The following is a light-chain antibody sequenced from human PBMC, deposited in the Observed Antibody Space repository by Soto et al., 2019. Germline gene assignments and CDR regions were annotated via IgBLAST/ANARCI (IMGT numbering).Light chain of an antibody. V-gene: IGKV1-9*01. Sequence: IQLTQSPSSLSASVGDRFTFTCLASEDISSYLAWYQQKPGTAPKLLIYAASALHSGVPSRFSGSGSGTDFTLTISSLQPEDFAIYFCQQLKNYPITFGQGTRLEIK. CDR3: QQLKNYPIT. CDR2: AAS. J-gene: IGKJ5*01. CDR1: EDISSY.